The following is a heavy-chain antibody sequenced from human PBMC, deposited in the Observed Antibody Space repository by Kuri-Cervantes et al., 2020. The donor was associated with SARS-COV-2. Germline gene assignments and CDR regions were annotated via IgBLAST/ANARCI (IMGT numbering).Heavy chain of an antibody. V-gene: IGHV3-9*01. CDR2: ISWNSGSI. Sequence: SLKISCAASGFTFDDYATHWVRQAPGKGLEWVSGISWNSGSIGYADSVKGRFTISRDNAKNSLYLQMNSLRAEDTALYYCARARMAGPFDYWGQGTLVTVSS. CDR3: ARARMAGPFDY. J-gene: IGHJ4*02. D-gene: IGHD6-19*01. CDR1: GFTFDDYA.